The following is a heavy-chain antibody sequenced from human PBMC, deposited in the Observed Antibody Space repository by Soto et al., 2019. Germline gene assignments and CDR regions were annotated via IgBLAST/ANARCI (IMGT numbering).Heavy chain of an antibody. V-gene: IGHV3-21*01. CDR1: GFTFSSYS. CDR2: ISSSSSYI. J-gene: IGHJ4*02. CDR3: ARDLALYDSSGKPGY. D-gene: IGHD3-22*01. Sequence: EVQLVESGGGLVKPGGSLRLSCAASGFTFSSYSMNWVRQAPGKGLEWVSSISSSSSYIYYADSVKGRFTISRDNAKNSLYLQMNSLRAEDTAVYYCARDLALYDSSGKPGYWGQGTLVTVSS.